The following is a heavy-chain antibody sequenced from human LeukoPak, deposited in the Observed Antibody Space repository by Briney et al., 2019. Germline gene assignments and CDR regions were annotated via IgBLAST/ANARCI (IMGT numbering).Heavy chain of an antibody. CDR3: AKTVPGVRPSVFDY. CDR2: ISGSGGST. Sequence: PGGSLRLSCAASGFTFSSYGMSWVRQAPGKGLEWVSAISGSGGSTYYADSVKGRFTISRDNSKNTLYLQVNSLRAGATAVYYFAKTVPGVRPSVFDYWGQGAPVTVSS. J-gene: IGHJ4*02. D-gene: IGHD3-10*01. CDR1: GFTFSSYG. V-gene: IGHV3-23*01.